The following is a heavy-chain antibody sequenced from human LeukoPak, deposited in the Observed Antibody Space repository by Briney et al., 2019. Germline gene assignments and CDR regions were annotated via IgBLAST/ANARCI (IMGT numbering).Heavy chain of an antibody. Sequence: GGSLRLSCAASGFTFSSYDMHWVRQATGKGLEWVSAIGTAGDTYYPGSVKGRFTISRENAKNSLYLQVNSLRAGDTAVYYCARDHEGGGFDYWGQGTLVTVSS. V-gene: IGHV3-13*01. CDR1: GFTFSSYD. J-gene: IGHJ4*02. D-gene: IGHD3-16*01. CDR3: ARDHEGGGFDY. CDR2: IGTAGDT.